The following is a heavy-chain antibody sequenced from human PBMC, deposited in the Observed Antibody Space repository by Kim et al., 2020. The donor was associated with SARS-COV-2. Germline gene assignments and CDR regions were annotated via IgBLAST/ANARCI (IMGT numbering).Heavy chain of an antibody. CDR2: INHSGST. Sequence: SETLSLTCAVYGGSFSGYYWSWIHQPPGKGLEWIGEINHSGSTNYNPSLKSRVTISVDTSKNQFSLKLSSVTAADTAVYYCARGGGITMVRGVIKSIDGYYYYMDVWGKGTTVTVSS. CDR3: ARGGGITMVRGVIKSIDGYYYYMDV. CDR1: GGSFSGYY. J-gene: IGHJ6*03. V-gene: IGHV4-34*01. D-gene: IGHD3-10*01.